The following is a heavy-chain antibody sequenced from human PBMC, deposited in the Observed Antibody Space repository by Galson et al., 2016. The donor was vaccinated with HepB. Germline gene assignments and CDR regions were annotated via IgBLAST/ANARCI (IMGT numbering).Heavy chain of an antibody. V-gene: IGHV4-59*01. Sequence: TCTVSGGSISGSCWSWIRQPPGKGLEWIGCIYYTERTNYNPSLKSRATISVNTSRNQFSLKLSSVTAADTAVYYCARGNWFGGNYGIDVWGQGTTITVSS. D-gene: IGHD3-10*01. CDR2: IYYTERT. CDR1: GGSISGSC. CDR3: ARGNWFGGNYGIDV. J-gene: IGHJ6*02.